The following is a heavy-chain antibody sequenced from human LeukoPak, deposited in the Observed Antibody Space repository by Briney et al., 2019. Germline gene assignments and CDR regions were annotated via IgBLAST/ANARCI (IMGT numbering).Heavy chain of an antibody. D-gene: IGHD1-26*01. Sequence: KTGESLRLSCAASGFTFSSYSMNWVRQAPGKGLEWVSSISSSSSYIYYADSVKGRFTISRDNAKNSLYLQMNSLRAEDTAVYYCARGPHSGSYFYYYYYMDVWGKGTTVTVSS. CDR3: ARGPHSGSYFYYYYYMDV. V-gene: IGHV3-21*01. CDR1: GFTFSSYS. CDR2: ISSSSSYI. J-gene: IGHJ6*03.